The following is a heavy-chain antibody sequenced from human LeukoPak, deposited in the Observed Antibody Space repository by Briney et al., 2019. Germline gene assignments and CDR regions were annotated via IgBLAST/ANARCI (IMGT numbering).Heavy chain of an antibody. D-gene: IGHD4-17*01. CDR1: GGSISSGGYS. CDR2: IYHSGST. V-gene: IGHV4-30-2*01. Sequence: TLSLTCAVSGGSISSGGYSRSWIRQPPGKGLEWIGYIYHSGSTYYNPSLKSRVTISVDRSKNQFSLKLSSVTAADTAVYYCARGYGDYGEGYYFDYWGQGTLVTVSS. CDR3: ARGYGDYGEGYYFDY. J-gene: IGHJ4*02.